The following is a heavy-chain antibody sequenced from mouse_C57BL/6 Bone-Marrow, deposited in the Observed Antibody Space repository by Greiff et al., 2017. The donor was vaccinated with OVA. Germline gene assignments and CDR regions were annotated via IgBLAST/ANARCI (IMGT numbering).Heavy chain of an antibody. V-gene: IGHV1-87*01. J-gene: IGHJ1*03. CDR3: AEDTAVYFSLLEHYAGYFDV. D-gene: IGHD1-1*01. Sequence: QVQLKESGPELARPWASVKISCQAFYTFSRRVHFAIRDTNYWMQWVKQRPGQGLEWLGAIYPGNGDTSYNKTFKGKATLTADKSSSTPYMQLSSVTAEDTAVYFSLLEHYAGYFDVWGTGTTVTVSA. CDR2: GQGLEWLG. CDR1: YTFSRRVH.